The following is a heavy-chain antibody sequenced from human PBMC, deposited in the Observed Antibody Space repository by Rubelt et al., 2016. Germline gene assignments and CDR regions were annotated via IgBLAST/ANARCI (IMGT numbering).Heavy chain of an antibody. CDR2: IIPIFGTA. CDR1: GGTFSSYA. CDR3: ARLSIFEDTAMVMSDY. Sequence: QVQLVQSGAEVKKPGSSVKVSCKASGGTFSSYAISWVRQAPGQGLEWMGGIIPIFGTANYAQKFQGRVTITADESTSPAYMELSSLRSEDTAVYYCARLSIFEDTAMVMSDYWGQGTLVTVSS. D-gene: IGHD5-18*01. J-gene: IGHJ4*02. V-gene: IGHV1-69*01.